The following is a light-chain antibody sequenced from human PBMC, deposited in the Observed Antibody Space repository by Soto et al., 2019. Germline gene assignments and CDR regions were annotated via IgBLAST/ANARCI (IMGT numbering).Light chain of an antibody. V-gene: IGLV2-14*01. CDR2: GVN. CDR3: SSYTTSSTPV. J-gene: IGLJ1*01. CDR1: SSDVGAYNY. Sequence: QSALTQPASVSESPGQTIAISCTGTSSDVGAYNYVSWYQQHPGQAPKLIIYGVNNRPSGVSNRFSGSKSGNTASLTISGLQAEDEADYYCSSYTTSSTPVFGTGTKLTVL.